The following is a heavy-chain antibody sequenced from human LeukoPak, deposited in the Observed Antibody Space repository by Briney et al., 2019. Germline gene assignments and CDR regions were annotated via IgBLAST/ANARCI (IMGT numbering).Heavy chain of an antibody. J-gene: IGHJ6*02. CDR2: INPNSGGT. V-gene: IGHV1-2*04. CDR1: GYTFTGYY. Sequence: ASVKVSCKASGYTFTGYYMHWVRQAPGQGLEWMGWINPNSGGTNYAQKFQGWVTMTRDTSISTAYMELRRLRSDDTAVYYCARGYVEGSSWYVYYYGMDVWGQGTTVTVSS. D-gene: IGHD6-13*01. CDR3: ARGYVEGSSWYVYYYGMDV.